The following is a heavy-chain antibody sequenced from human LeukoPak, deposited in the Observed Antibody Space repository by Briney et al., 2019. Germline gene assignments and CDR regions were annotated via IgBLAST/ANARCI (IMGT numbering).Heavy chain of an antibody. CDR3: ARVFVGYSSSSGHYYYYYMDV. V-gene: IGHV3-7*01. J-gene: IGHJ6*03. CDR1: GFTFSSYW. D-gene: IGHD6-6*01. CDR2: IKQDGSEK. Sequence: PGGSLRLSCAASGFTFSSYWMSWVRQAPEKGLEWVANIKQDGSEKYYVDSVKGRFTISRDNAKNSLYLQMNSLRAEDTAVYYCARVFVGYSSSSGHYYYYYMDVWGKGTTVTVSS.